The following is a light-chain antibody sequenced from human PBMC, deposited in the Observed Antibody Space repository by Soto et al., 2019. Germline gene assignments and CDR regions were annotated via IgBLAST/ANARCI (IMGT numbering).Light chain of an antibody. V-gene: IGKV3-20*01. Sequence: EIVLTQSPGTLSLSPGERATLSCRASQSVSSSYLAWYQQKPGQAPRLLIYGASSRATGIPDRFSGSGSGTDFTLTISRLEPEDFAVYYCQQYGSSPQGTFGPGTKVDTK. CDR2: GAS. CDR3: QQYGSSPQGT. CDR1: QSVSSSY. J-gene: IGKJ3*01.